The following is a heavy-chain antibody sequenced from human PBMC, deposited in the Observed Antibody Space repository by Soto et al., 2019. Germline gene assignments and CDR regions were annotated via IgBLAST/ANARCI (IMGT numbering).Heavy chain of an antibody. Sequence: GGSLRLSCAASGFTFSSYWMSWVRQAPGKGLEWVANIKQDGSEKYYVDSVKGRFTISRDNAKNSLYLQMNSLRAEDTAVYYCARDSGYDFWSGYYNWFDPWGQGTLVTVSS. J-gene: IGHJ5*02. CDR3: ARDSGYDFWSGYYNWFDP. CDR2: IKQDGSEK. D-gene: IGHD3-3*01. CDR1: GFTFSSYW. V-gene: IGHV3-7*01.